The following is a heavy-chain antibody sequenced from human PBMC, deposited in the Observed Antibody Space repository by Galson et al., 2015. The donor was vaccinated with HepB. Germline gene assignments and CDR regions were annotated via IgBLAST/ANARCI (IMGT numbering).Heavy chain of an antibody. CDR3: ARESFYDNTGYPVPRNFGVDG. CDR1: GDSVSSSTAA. Sequence: CAISGDSVSSSTAAWNWIRQSPSRGLEWLGRTYYRSKWYNDYAVSVKSRITINPDTSTNQFSLQLSSVPPDDTAVYYGARESFYDNTGYPVPRNFGVDGWGQGTTVTVS. V-gene: IGHV6-1*01. J-gene: IGHJ6*02. CDR2: TYYRSKWYN. D-gene: IGHD3-22*01.